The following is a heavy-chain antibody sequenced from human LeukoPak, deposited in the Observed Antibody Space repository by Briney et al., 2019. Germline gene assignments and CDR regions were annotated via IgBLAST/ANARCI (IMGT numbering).Heavy chain of an antibody. CDR2: INPSGGST. CDR1: GYTFTSYY. D-gene: IGHD5-24*01. J-gene: IGHJ4*02. Sequence: GASVKVSCKASGYTFTSYYMHWVRQAPGQGLEWMGIINPSGGSTSYAQKFQGRVTMTRDTSTSTVYMELSSLRSEDTAVYYCARPAKRWLQLGAYFDYWGQGTLVTVSS. CDR3: ARPAKRWLQLGAYFDY. V-gene: IGHV1-46*01.